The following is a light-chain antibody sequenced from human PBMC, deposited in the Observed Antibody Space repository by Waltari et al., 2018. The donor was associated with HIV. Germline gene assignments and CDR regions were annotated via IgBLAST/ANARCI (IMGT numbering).Light chain of an antibody. CDR3: QVWDK. J-gene: IGLJ2*01. V-gene: IGLV3-9*01. CDR2: RDN. CDR1: HIGRKT. Sequence: SYDLTQPISVSVALGQTAMITCGGDHIGRKTVHWYQQKPGQAPVLVIYRDNKRLSGIPERFSGSNSGNTATLTISRAQAEDEADYYCQVWDKFGGGTKLTVL.